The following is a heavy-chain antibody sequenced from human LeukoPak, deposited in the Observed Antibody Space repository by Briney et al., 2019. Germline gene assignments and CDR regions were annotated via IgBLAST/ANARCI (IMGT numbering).Heavy chain of an antibody. CDR3: ARMYSSGWYDY. CDR1: GFTFSSYN. D-gene: IGHD6-19*01. Sequence: GGSLRLSCAASGFTFSSYNMNWVRQAPGKGLEWVSSISSSSSYIYYADTVKGRFTISRDNAKNSLYLQMNSLRAEDTAVYYCARMYSSGWYDYWGQGTLVTVSS. J-gene: IGHJ4*02. V-gene: IGHV3-21*01. CDR2: ISSSSSYI.